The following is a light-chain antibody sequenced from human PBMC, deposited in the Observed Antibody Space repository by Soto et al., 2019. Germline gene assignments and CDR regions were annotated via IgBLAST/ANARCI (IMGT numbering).Light chain of an antibody. Sequence: DIVMTQSPDSLAVSLGERATINCKSSQSVLYSSNNKNYLAWYQQKPGQPPKLLIYWASTRESGVPDRFSGSGSGTDFTLTISSLQAEDVAVYSCQQYYSTPFTFGPGTKVDI. V-gene: IGKV4-1*01. J-gene: IGKJ3*01. CDR1: QSVLYSSNNKNY. CDR3: QQYYSTPFT. CDR2: WAS.